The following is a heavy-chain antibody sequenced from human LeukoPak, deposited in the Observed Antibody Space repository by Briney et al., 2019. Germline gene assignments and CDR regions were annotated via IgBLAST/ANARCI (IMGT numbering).Heavy chain of an antibody. D-gene: IGHD2-2*01. CDR3: ARVTVVVPAAKILDP. CDR2: INSDGSST. CDR1: GFTFSSYL. J-gene: IGHJ5*02. V-gene: IGHV3-74*01. Sequence: PGGSLRLSCAASGFTFSSYLMHWVRQAPGKGLVWVSRINSDGSSTSYADSVKGRFTISRDNAKNTLYLQMNSLRAEDTAVYYCARVTVVVPAAKILDPWGQGTLVTVSS.